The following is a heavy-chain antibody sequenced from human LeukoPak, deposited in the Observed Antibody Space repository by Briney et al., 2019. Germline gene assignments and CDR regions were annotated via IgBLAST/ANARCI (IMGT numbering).Heavy chain of an antibody. V-gene: IGHV3-43*01. Sequence: SGGSLRLSCAASGFTFDDYTMHWVRQAPGKGLEWVSLISWDGGSTYYADSVKGRFTISRDNSKNSLYLQMNSLRTEDTALYYCAKEKYGYKYFDYWGQGTLVTVPS. CDR1: GFTFDDYT. J-gene: IGHJ4*02. CDR3: AKEKYGYKYFDY. D-gene: IGHD5-24*01. CDR2: ISWDGGST.